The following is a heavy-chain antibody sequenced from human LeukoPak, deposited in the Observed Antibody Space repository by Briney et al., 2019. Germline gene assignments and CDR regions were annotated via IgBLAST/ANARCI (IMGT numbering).Heavy chain of an antibody. D-gene: IGHD4-17*01. Sequence: PSETLSLTCSVSGGPISSSSDYWGWIRQSPGKGLEWIGSIYYSGSTYYNPSLKSRVTISVDTSKNQFSLELSSVTAADTAVYYCARYTVTNLLDFWGQGTLVTVSS. CDR2: IYYSGST. J-gene: IGHJ4*02. CDR3: ARYTVTNLLDF. CDR1: GGPISSSSDY. V-gene: IGHV4-39*07.